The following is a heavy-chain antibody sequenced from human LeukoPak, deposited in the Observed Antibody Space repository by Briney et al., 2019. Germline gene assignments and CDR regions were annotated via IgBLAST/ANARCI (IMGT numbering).Heavy chain of an antibody. V-gene: IGHV1-18*01. CDR1: GYTFTSYG. CDR3: ARGGYDSSGYYSGAFDI. D-gene: IGHD3-22*01. CDR2: ISAYNGNT. J-gene: IGHJ3*02. Sequence: ASVKVSCKASGYTFTSYGISWVRQAPGQGLEWMGWISAYNGNTNYAQKLQGRVTMTTDTSTSTAYMELRSLRSDDTAVYYCARGGYDSSGYYSGAFDIWGQGTMVTVSS.